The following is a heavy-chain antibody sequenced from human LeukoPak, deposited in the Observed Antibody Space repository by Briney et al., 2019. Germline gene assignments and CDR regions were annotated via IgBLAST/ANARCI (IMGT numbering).Heavy chain of an antibody. D-gene: IGHD3-3*01. J-gene: IGHJ4*02. CDR2: ISAYNGNT. CDR1: GYTFTSYG. V-gene: IGHV1-18*01. Sequence: ASVKVSCKASGYTFTSYGISWVRQAPGQGLEWMGWISAYNGNTNYAQKLQGRVTMTTDTSTSTAYMELRGLRSDDTAVYYCARAPYDFWSGYPEGIDYWGQGTLVTVSS. CDR3: ARAPYDFWSGYPEGIDY.